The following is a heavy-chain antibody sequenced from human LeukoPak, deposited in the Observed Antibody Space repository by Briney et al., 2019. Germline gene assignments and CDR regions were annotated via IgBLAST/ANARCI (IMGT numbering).Heavy chain of an antibody. CDR2: IYTSGRT. CDR3: ARETTVVTNDAFDI. V-gene: IGHV4-4*09. D-gene: IGHD4-23*01. Sequence: SETLSLTCTVSGGSISSYYWSWIRQPPGKGLEWIGYIYTSGRTNYNPSLKSRVTISVDTSKNQFSLKLSSVTAADTAVYYCARETTVVTNDAFDIWGQGTMVTVSS. J-gene: IGHJ3*02. CDR1: GGSISSYY.